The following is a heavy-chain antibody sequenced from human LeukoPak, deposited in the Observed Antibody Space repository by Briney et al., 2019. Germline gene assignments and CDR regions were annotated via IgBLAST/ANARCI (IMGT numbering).Heavy chain of an antibody. CDR3: ARGGAAGYYYYYMDV. V-gene: IGHV4-39*07. Sequence: SETLSLTCTVSGGSISSSSYYWGWIRQSPGEGLEWIGNIYYSGITYYNPSLKSRVTISVDTSKNQFSLKLSSVTAADTAVYYCARGGAAGYYYYYMDVWGKGTTVTISS. J-gene: IGHJ6*03. CDR2: IYYSGIT. D-gene: IGHD6-13*01. CDR1: GGSISSSSYY.